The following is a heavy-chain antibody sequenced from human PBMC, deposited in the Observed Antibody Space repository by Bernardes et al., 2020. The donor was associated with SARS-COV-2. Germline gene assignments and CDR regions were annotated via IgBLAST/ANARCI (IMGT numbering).Heavy chain of an antibody. CDR3: ARGYYYDRVIRQKPYYYYGMDV. Sequence: ASMKVSCKASGYTFTSYGISWVRQAPGQGLEWMGWISAYNGNTNYAQKLQGRVTMTTDTSTSTAYMELRSLRSDDTAVYYCARGYYYDRVIRQKPYYYYGMDVWGQGTTVTVSS. CDR1: GYTFTSYG. D-gene: IGHD3-22*01. V-gene: IGHV1-18*01. J-gene: IGHJ6*02. CDR2: ISAYNGNT.